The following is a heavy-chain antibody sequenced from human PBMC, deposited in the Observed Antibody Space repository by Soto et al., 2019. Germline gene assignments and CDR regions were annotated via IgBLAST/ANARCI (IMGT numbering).Heavy chain of an antibody. V-gene: IGHV1-18*01. CDR2: ISAYNGNT. CDR3: ARDRGVVVPAALIDY. D-gene: IGHD2-2*01. Sequence: QVQLVQSGAEVKKPGASVKVSCKASGYTFTSYGISWVRQAPGQGLEWMGWISAYNGNTNYAQKLQGRVTMTTDTSTSTAYRELRSLRSDDTAVYYCARDRGVVVPAALIDYWGQGTLVTVSS. J-gene: IGHJ4*02. CDR1: GYTFTSYG.